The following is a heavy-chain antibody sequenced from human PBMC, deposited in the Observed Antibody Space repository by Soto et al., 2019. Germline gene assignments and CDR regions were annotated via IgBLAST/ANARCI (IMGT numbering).Heavy chain of an antibody. CDR2: INPNSGGT. Sequence: QVQLVQSGAEVKKPGASVKVSCKASGYTFTGYYMHWVRQAPGQGLEWMGWINPNSGGTINAQKFQGRLPMTTDTSISTAYMELSRLRSDDTALYYCARGGTSANDYWGQGTQVIVSS. CDR1: GYTFTGYY. J-gene: IGHJ4*02. V-gene: IGHV1-2*02. CDR3: ARGGTSANDY.